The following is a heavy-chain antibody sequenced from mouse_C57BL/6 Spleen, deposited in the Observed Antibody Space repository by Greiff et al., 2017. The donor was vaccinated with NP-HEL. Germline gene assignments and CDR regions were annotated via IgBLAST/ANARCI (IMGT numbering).Heavy chain of an antibody. D-gene: IGHD1-1*01. Sequence: EVQLQQSGTVLARPGASVKMSCKTSGYTFTSYWLHWVKQRPGQGLEWKGAIYPGNSDTSYNQKFKGKAKLTAVTSASTAYMELRSLKNEDSAVYYCIYEGDYYAMDYWGQGTSVTVSS. CDR3: IYEGDYYAMDY. V-gene: IGHV1-5*01. CDR1: GYTFTSYW. CDR2: IYPGNSDT. J-gene: IGHJ4*01.